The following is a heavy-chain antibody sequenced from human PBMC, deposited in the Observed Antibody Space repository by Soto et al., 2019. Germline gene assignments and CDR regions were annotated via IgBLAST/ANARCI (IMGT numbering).Heavy chain of an antibody. V-gene: IGHV4-34*01. CDR3: ARAGIAVAESAEYFQH. J-gene: IGHJ1*01. D-gene: IGHD6-19*01. Sequence: SETLSLTCAVYGGSFSGYYWSWIRQPPGKGLEWIGEINHSGSTNYNPFLKSRVTISVDTSKNQFSLKLSSVTAADTAVYYCARAGIAVAESAEYFQHWGQGTLVTVSS. CDR1: GGSFSGYY. CDR2: INHSGST.